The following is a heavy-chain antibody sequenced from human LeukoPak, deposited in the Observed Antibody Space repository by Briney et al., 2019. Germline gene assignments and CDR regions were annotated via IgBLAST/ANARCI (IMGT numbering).Heavy chain of an antibody. V-gene: IGHV1-2*02. D-gene: IGHD6-19*01. J-gene: IGHJ4*02. CDR1: GYIFTNYY. CDR3: ARGPLRAVAVTTFDY. CDR2: INPRSGGT. Sequence: GASVKVSCKASGYIFTNYYMHWVRQAPGQGLEWMGWINPRSGGTNFAQKFQGRVTMTRDTSISAAYMELSRLRSDDTAVYYCARGPLRAVAVTTFDYWGQGTLVTVSS.